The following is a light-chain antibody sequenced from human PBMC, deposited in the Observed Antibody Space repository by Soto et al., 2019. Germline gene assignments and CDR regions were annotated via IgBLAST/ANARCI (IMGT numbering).Light chain of an antibody. J-gene: IGKJ5*01. CDR3: QPFNSYPRS. CDR1: QGISSA. V-gene: IGKV1-13*02. CDR2: DAS. Sequence: QSPSSLSASVADRVTITCRASQGISSALAWYQQKPGKAPKLLIYDASSLASGVPSRFSGSGSGTDFTLTISSLQPEDFATYYCQPFNSYPRSLGHGTRLEMK.